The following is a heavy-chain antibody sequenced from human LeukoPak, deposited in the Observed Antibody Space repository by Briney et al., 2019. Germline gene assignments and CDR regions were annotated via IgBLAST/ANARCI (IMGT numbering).Heavy chain of an antibody. V-gene: IGHV3-33*01. Sequence: PGGSLRLSCAASGFSFSDQAMHWVRQAPGKGLEWVAVIWYDGGNKYYADSVKGRFTISRDNSKNTLYLQMNSLRAEDTAVYYCARELGSLDYWGQGTLVTVSS. J-gene: IGHJ4*02. CDR2: IWYDGGNK. CDR3: ARELGSLDY. D-gene: IGHD2-15*01. CDR1: GFSFSDQA.